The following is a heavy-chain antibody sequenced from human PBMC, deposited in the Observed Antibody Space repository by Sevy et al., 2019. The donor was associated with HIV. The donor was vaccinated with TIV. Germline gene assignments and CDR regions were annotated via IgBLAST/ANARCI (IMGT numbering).Heavy chain of an antibody. D-gene: IGHD3-10*01. CDR2: IWYDGRTK. V-gene: IGHV3-33*03. J-gene: IGHJ3*02. CDR1: GFTFRSFS. Sequence: GGSLRLSCSASGFTFRSFSMHWVRQAPGKGLEWVAAIWYDGRTKQYADSVKGRFTISRDNAKNSLYLQMNGLRAEDTAVYYCANKGGSRPNDAFDTWGQGTMVTVSS. CDR3: ANKGGSRPNDAFDT.